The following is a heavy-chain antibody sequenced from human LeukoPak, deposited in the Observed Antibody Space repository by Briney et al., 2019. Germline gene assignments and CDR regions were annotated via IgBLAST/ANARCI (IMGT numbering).Heavy chain of an antibody. D-gene: IGHD1-26*01. CDR3: ARDRGSYLEPTDY. V-gene: IGHV3-11*05. Sequence: PGGSLRLSCTVSGFTFSDHYMSWMRQAPGKGLEWVSYISGSSTYSAYADSVKGRFTISRDNAKNSLYLQMNSLRADDTAVYHCARDRGSYLEPTDYWGQGTLVTVSS. CDR2: ISGSSTYS. J-gene: IGHJ4*02. CDR1: GFTFSDHY.